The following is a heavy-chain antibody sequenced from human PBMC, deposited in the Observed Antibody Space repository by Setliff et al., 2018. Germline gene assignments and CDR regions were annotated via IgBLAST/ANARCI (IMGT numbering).Heavy chain of an antibody. Sequence: SETLSLTCALSGGSITDRNWWNWVRQPPGKGLEWIGSIYYSGSTYYNPSLKSRVTISVDTSKNQFSLKLSSVTAADTAVYYCARDKRQYNFWSGYYGSWGNYFDYWGQGTLVTVSS. CDR3: ARDKRQYNFWSGYYGSWGNYFDY. D-gene: IGHD3-3*01. CDR1: GGSITDRNW. CDR2: IYYSGST. J-gene: IGHJ4*02. V-gene: IGHV4-4*02.